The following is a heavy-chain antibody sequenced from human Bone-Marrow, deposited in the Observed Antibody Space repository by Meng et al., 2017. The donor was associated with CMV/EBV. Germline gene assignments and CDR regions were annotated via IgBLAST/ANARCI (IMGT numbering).Heavy chain of an antibody. Sequence: SVKVSCKASGGTFSSYAISWVRQAPGQGLEWMGGIIPIFGTANYAQKFQGRVTITTDESTSTAYMELSSLRSEDTAVYYCARGYCSSTSCYTFGMDVWGQGTTVTVSS. V-gene: IGHV1-69*05. CDR1: GGTFSSYA. CDR3: ARGYCSSTSCYTFGMDV. D-gene: IGHD2-2*02. CDR2: IIPIFGTA. J-gene: IGHJ6*02.